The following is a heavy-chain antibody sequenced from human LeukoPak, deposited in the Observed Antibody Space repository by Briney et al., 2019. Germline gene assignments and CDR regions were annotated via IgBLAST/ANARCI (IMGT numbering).Heavy chain of an antibody. CDR1: GFTVTSNY. D-gene: IGHD4-17*01. CDR2: IYSGARGGSA. CDR3: ATSNYADYGDYFSL. V-gene: IGHV3-53*01. J-gene: IGHJ4*02. Sequence: GGSLRLSCAASGFTVTSNYMSWVRQAPGKGLEWVSVIYSGARGGSAYYADSVKGRFTISRDDSKNTLYLQMNGLRAEDTAVYYCATSNYADYGDYFSLWGQGTLVTVSS.